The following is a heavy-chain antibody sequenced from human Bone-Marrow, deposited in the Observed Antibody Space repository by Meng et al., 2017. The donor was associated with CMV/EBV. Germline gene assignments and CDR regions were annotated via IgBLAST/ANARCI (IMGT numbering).Heavy chain of an antibody. J-gene: IGHJ4*02. V-gene: IGHV3-30*04. CDR3: AREGSSNSRGLDY. CDR2: ISYDGRTK. Sequence: GESLKISCAASGFTFSNYSMNWVRQAPGKGLEWVGVISYDGRTKFYADSVKGRLTLSRDNSKKILYLQLNRLRAEDTAVYYCAREGSSNSRGLDYWGQGTLVTVSS. CDR1: GFTFSNYS. D-gene: IGHD3-10*01.